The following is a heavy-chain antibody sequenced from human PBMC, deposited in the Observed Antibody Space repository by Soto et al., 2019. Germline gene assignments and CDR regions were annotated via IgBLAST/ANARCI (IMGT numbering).Heavy chain of an antibody. J-gene: IGHJ4*02. V-gene: IGHV3-23*01. CDR2: ISGSGGST. CDR1: GFTFSSYA. D-gene: IGHD3-22*01. CDR3: AKDFEYYYDSSGYYYPPQKPPGLFDY. Sequence: GGSLRLSCAASGFTFSSYAMSWVRQAPGKGLEWVSAISGSGGSTYYADSVKGRFTISRDNSKNTLYLQMNSLRAEDTAVYYCAKDFEYYYDSSGYYYPPQKPPGLFDYWGQGTLVTVSS.